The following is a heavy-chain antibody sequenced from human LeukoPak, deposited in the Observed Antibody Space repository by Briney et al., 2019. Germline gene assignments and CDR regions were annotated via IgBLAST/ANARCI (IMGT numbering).Heavy chain of an antibody. D-gene: IGHD3-10*01. V-gene: IGHV3-23*01. J-gene: IGHJ4*02. Sequence: GGSLRLSCAGSGFTFRRYAMNWVRQAPGKGLEWVSAISGSDDSKTYYAASVKGRFTISRDNSKNTLYLQMNSLRAEDTAVYYCAKGTTMVRGVIITFDDWGQGTLVTVSS. CDR2: ISGSDDSKT. CDR1: GFTFRRYA. CDR3: AKGTTMVRGVIITFDD.